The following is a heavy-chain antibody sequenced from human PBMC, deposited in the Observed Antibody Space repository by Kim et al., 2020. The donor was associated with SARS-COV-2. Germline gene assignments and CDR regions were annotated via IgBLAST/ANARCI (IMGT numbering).Heavy chain of an antibody. CDR2: ISSSSSYT. Sequence: GGSLRLSRAASGFTFSDYYMSWIRQAPGKGLEWVSYISSSSSYTNYADSVKGRFTISRDNAKNSLYLQMNSLRAEDTAVYYCARDLSAADSSGSYYYYYGMDVWGQGTTVTVSS. J-gene: IGHJ6*02. CDR3: ARDLSAADSSGSYYYYYGMDV. D-gene: IGHD3-22*01. V-gene: IGHV3-11*06. CDR1: GFTFSDYY.